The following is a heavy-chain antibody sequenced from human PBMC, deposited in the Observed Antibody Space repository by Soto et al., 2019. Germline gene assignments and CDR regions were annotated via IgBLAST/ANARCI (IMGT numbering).Heavy chain of an antibody. CDR2: IYYSGST. CDR1: GGSISSGGYY. CDR3: ASGTEASPSWDV. Sequence: SETLSLTCTVSGGSISSGGYYWSWIRQHPGKGLEWIGYIYYSGSTYYNPSLKSRVTISVDTSKNQFSLKLSSVTAADTAVYYCASGTEASPSWDVWGQGTTVTVSS. D-gene: IGHD1-26*01. V-gene: IGHV4-31*03. J-gene: IGHJ6*02.